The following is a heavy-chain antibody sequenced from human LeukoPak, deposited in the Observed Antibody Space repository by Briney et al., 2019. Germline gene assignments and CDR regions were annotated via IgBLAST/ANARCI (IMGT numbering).Heavy chain of an antibody. Sequence: PSETLSLTCAVYGGSFSGYYWSWIRQPPGKGLEWIGSIYHSGSTYYNPSLKSRVTISVDTSKNQFSLKLSSVTAADTAVYYCARDSVGATVDFDYWGQGTLVTVSS. CDR1: GGSFSGYY. CDR2: IYHSGST. CDR3: ARDSVGATVDFDY. V-gene: IGHV4-34*01. J-gene: IGHJ4*02. D-gene: IGHD1-26*01.